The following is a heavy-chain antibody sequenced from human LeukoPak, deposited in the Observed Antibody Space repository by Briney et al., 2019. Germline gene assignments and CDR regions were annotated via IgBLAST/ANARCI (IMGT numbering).Heavy chain of an antibody. J-gene: IGHJ4*02. CDR1: GYTFTSYD. Sequence: ASVKVSCKASGYTFTSYDINWVRQATGQGLEWMGWINPNSGNTDYAQKFQGRVTITRDTSISTAYMELSSLRSEDAAVYYCARGVGHRGQEHSYVYYFDYWGQGPPVTVSS. CDR2: INPNSGNT. CDR3: ARGVGHRGQEHSYVYYFDY. D-gene: IGHD5-18*01. V-gene: IGHV1-8*01.